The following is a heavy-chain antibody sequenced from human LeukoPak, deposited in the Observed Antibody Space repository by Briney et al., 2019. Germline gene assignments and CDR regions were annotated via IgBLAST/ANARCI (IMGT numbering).Heavy chain of an antibody. J-gene: IGHJ5*02. CDR2: IYVDGRTT. V-gene: IGHV3-74*01. CDR3: IRDFRSADL. CDR1: GFTLSNYW. Sequence: GGSLRLSCVASGFTLSNYWMHWVRQPPGKGLVWVSRIYVDGRTTDYADSVKGRFTISRDNAKNTVYLEMNSLSVEDTATYYCIRDFRSADLWGQGTLVTVTS.